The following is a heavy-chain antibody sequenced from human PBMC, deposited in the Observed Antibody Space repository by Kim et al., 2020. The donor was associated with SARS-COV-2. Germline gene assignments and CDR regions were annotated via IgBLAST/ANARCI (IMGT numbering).Heavy chain of an antibody. Sequence: GGSLRLSCAASGFTFSSYSMNWVRQAPGKGLEWVSSISSSSSYIYYADSVKGRFTISRDNAKNSLYLQMNSLRAEDTAVYYCARDRTASYYDILTGPITYYYGMDVWGQGTTVTVSS. J-gene: IGHJ6*02. V-gene: IGHV3-21*01. CDR3: ARDRTASYYDILTGPITYYYGMDV. CDR1: GFTFSSYS. CDR2: ISSSSSYI. D-gene: IGHD3-9*01.